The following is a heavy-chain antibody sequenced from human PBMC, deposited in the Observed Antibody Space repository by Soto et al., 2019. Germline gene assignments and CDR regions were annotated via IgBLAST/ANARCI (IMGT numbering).Heavy chain of an antibody. J-gene: IGHJ6*02. CDR2: ISSDGNNK. CDR3: AKNHLGKPFYYYYIMDA. V-gene: IGHV3-30*18. Sequence: QVQLEESGGGVVQPGRSLRLSCAASGFAFGDYGMHWVRQAPGKGLEWVAIISSDGNNKYYADSVEGRFTISRDNSQNTLFLQMNSLRADDTALYYCAKNHLGKPFYYYYIMDAWGQGTTVTVSS. CDR1: GFAFGDYG. D-gene: IGHD6-13*01.